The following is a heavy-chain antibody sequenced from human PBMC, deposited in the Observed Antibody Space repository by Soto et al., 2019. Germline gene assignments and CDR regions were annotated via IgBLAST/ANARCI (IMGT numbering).Heavy chain of an antibody. V-gene: IGHV1-69*02. J-gene: IGHJ4*02. Sequence: SVKVSCKASGDTFSFYSINWVRQAPGLGLEWMGRVNPILSMSNYAQRFQGRVTMTADKSTSTAYMELSGLRSGDTAMYYCATSYGSGYRAFDYWGQGALVTVSS. D-gene: IGHD3-10*01. CDR1: GDTFSFYS. CDR3: ATSYGSGYRAFDY. CDR2: VNPILSMS.